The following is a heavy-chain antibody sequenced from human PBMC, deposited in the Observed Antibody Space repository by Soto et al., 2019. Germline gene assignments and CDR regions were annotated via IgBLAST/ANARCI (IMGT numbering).Heavy chain of an antibody. CDR1: GDSASRNSAA. D-gene: IGHD1-7*01. Sequence: KTSETLSLTCAISGDSASRNSAAWNWIRLSPSRGLEWLARTYYRSRWYNDYAVSVRSRITVNPDTSKNQFSLQLTSVTPEDTAVYYCAGTTSHQWYYMDVWGKGTTVTVSS. CDR2: TYYRSRWYN. V-gene: IGHV6-1*01. CDR3: AGTTSHQWYYMDV. J-gene: IGHJ6*03.